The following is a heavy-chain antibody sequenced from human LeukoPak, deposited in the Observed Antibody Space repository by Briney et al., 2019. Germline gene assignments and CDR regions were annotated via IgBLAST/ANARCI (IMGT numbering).Heavy chain of an antibody. V-gene: IGHV4-61*01. CDR3: ARELDGDYDY. CDR2: IYYSGST. Sequence: PSETLSLTCTVSGGSISSSSYYWGWIRQPPGKGLEWIGYIYYSGSTNYNPSLKSRVTISVDTSKNQFSLKLSSVTAADTAVYYCARELDGDYDYWGQGTLVTVSS. CDR1: GGSISSSSYY. D-gene: IGHD3/OR15-3a*01. J-gene: IGHJ4*02.